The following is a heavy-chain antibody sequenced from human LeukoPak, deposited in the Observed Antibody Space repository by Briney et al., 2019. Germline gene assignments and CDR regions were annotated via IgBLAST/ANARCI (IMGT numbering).Heavy chain of an antibody. Sequence: SESLCLTCAVYVESFRGYYSRWIRQPSGKGLEWIGEINHSGNTNYNPSLKKRVTISVDTYKNQFSLELSSVTAADTAVYYCHGYCSSTSCSDDAFDIWGQGTMVTVSS. CDR2: INHSGNT. CDR1: VESFRGYY. CDR3: HGYCSSTSCSDDAFDI. D-gene: IGHD2-2*03. V-gene: IGHV4-34*01. J-gene: IGHJ3*02.